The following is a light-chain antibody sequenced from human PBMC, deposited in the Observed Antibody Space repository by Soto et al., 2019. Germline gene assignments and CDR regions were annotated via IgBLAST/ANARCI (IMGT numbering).Light chain of an antibody. V-gene: IGKV1-27*01. CDR3: QQYNSAPWT. J-gene: IGKJ1*01. Sequence: DLQMTQSPSSLSASVGDRVAIACRASQGISNYLAWYQQKPGEVPKLLIYAASSLQPGITSRYSGGGSGTDFTLTISSLQPEDVATYYCQQYNSAPWTFGQGTRVDIK. CDR1: QGISNY. CDR2: AAS.